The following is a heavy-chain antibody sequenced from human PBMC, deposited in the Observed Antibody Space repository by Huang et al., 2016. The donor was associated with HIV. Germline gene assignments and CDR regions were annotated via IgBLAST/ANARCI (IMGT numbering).Heavy chain of an antibody. J-gene: IGHJ4*02. Sequence: EVQLEQSGAEVKKPGESLKISCKASGYLFSNYWIGWVRQMPGKGLEWMGFVYHGSPYTSYGPSFYGRVTVSVDKSIATAYLQWSSLRPSDTARYYCATTDASLATSFDHWGRGTMLTVSS. CDR3: ATTDASLATSFDH. V-gene: IGHV5-51*03. CDR1: GYLFSNYW. CDR2: VYHGSPYT.